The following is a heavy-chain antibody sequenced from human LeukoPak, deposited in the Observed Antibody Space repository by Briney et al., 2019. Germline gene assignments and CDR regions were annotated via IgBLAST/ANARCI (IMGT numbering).Heavy chain of an antibody. Sequence: SETLSLTCTVSGGSISSYHWSWIRQPPGKGLEWIGYIYYSGSTNYNPSLKSRVTISVDTSKNQFSLKLSSVTAADTAVYYCARSGYCSSTSCPDYFDYWGQGTLVTVSS. CDR3: ARSGYCSSTSCPDYFDY. CDR1: GGSISSYH. D-gene: IGHD2-2*01. V-gene: IGHV4-59*01. CDR2: IYYSGST. J-gene: IGHJ4*02.